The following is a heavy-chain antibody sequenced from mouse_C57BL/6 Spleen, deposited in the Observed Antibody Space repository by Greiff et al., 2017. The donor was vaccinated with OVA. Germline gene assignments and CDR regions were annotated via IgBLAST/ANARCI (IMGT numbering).Heavy chain of an antibody. CDR2: IYPGSGST. D-gene: IGHD2-5*01. CDR1: GYTFTSYW. V-gene: IGHV1-55*01. J-gene: IGHJ3*01. CDR3: ARDDSYYSKNPWFAY. Sequence: QVQLQQPGAELVKPGASVKMSCKASGYTFTSYWITWVKQRPGQGLEWIGDIYPGSGSTNYNEKFKSKATLTVDTTSSPAYMQLICLTSEDSAIYDCARDDSYYSKNPWFAYWGQGTLVTVSA.